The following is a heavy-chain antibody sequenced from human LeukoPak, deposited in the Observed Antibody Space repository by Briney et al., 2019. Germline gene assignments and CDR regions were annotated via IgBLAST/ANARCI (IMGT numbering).Heavy chain of an antibody. Sequence: SETLSLTCAVSGYSISSGYYWGWIRQPPGKGLEYIGSIHQSGSTYYNPSLKSRVTISVDTSKNQFSPKLSSVTAADTAVYYCARGIAARYWGQGTLVTVSS. CDR3: ARGIAARY. J-gene: IGHJ4*02. D-gene: IGHD6-6*01. CDR2: IHQSGST. CDR1: GYSISSGYY. V-gene: IGHV4-38-2*01.